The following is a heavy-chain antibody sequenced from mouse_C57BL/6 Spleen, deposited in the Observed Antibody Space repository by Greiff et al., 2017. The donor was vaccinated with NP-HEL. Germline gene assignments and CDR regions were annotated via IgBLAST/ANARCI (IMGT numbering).Heavy chain of an antibody. Sequence: QVQLQQPGAELVKPGASVKVSCKASGYTFTSYWMHWVKQRPGQGLEWIGRIYPSDSDTNYNQKFKGKATLTVDKSSSTAYMQLSSLTSEDSAVYYCAIAITTVVVDYWGQGTTLTVSS. CDR2: IYPSDSDT. V-gene: IGHV1-74*01. CDR3: AIAITTVVVDY. CDR1: GYTFTSYW. J-gene: IGHJ2*01. D-gene: IGHD1-1*01.